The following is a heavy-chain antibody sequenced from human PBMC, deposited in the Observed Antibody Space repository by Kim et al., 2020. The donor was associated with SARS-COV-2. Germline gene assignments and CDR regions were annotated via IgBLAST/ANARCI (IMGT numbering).Heavy chain of an antibody. D-gene: IGHD5-12*01. V-gene: IGHV4-31*03. CDR1: GGSISSGGYY. J-gene: IGHJ4*02. CDR3: ARAIRGYSGYDLAGGGSNDY. CDR2: IYYSGST. Sequence: SETLSLTCTVSGGSISSGGYYWSWIRQHPGKGLEWIGYIYYSGSTYYNPSLKSRVTISVDTSKNQFSLKLSSVTAADTAVYYCARAIRGYSGYDLAGGGSNDYWGQGTLVTVSS.